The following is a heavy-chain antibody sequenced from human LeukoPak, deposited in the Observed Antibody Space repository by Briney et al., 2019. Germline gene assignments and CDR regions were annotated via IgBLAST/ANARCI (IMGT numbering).Heavy chain of an antibody. D-gene: IGHD3-22*01. CDR1: GFTFSTYG. CDR2: IWYDGSNT. J-gene: IGHJ4*02. CDR3: ARDTSGYNDY. Sequence: GRSLRLSCAASGFTFSTYGMHWVRQAPGKGLEWVAVIWYDGSNTYYADSVKGRFTISRDNSKSTLYLQMNSLRAEDTAVYCCARDTSGYNDYWGQGTLVTVSS. V-gene: IGHV3-33*01.